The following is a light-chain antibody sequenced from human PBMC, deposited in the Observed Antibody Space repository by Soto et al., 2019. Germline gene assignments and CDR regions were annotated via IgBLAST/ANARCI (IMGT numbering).Light chain of an antibody. V-gene: IGKV1-17*01. CDR3: QQYNSYSSVT. CDR2: AAS. Sequence: DIQLTQSPSSLSASVGDRVTITCRASQDIRSALGWYQQKPGKVPKLLIYAASTLQSGVPSRFSGSGSGTEFTLTISSLQPDDFATYYCQQYNSYSSVTFGQGTRLEI. J-gene: IGKJ5*01. CDR1: QDIRSA.